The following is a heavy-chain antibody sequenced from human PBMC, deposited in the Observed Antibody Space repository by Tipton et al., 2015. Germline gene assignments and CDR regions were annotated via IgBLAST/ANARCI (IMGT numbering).Heavy chain of an antibody. V-gene: IGHV4-59*01. J-gene: IGHJ4*02. CDR2: MSHSGST. CDR1: GSSMRGFY. Sequence: TLSLTCTVPGSSMRGFYWSWIRQPPGKGLEWIGYMSHSGSTYYNTSLKSRVTMSVDTPKNQFSLKLSSVTAADTAVYYCARYTAYGSGIYTYYFDYWGQGTLVTVSS. CDR3: ARYTAYGSGIYTYYFDY. D-gene: IGHD3-10*01.